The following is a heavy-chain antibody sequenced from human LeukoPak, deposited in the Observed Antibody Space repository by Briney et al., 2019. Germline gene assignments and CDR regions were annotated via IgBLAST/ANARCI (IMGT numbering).Heavy chain of an antibody. D-gene: IGHD4-11*01. V-gene: IGHV3-21*04. J-gene: IGHJ4*02. Sequence: GGSLRLPCAASGFTFSSYSMNWVRQAPGKGLEWVSSISSSSSYIYYADSVKGRFTISRDNTKNTLYLQMNSLRAEDTAVYYCAKDRDDYSNEEFDYWGQGTLVTVSS. CDR3: AKDRDDYSNEEFDY. CDR2: ISSSSSYI. CDR1: GFTFSSYS.